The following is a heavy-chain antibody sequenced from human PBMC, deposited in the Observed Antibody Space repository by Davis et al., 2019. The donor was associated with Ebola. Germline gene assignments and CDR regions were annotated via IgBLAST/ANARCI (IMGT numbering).Heavy chain of an antibody. CDR2: IIPILGIA. Sequence: SVKVSCKASGGTFSSYAISWVRQAPGQGLEWMGRIIPILGIANYAQKFQGRVTITADKSTSTAYMELSSLRSEDTAVYYCARDRPTGGTDYYYYGMDVWGQGTTVTVSS. V-gene: IGHV1-69*04. CDR3: ARDRPTGGTDYYYYGMDV. D-gene: IGHD2-8*02. J-gene: IGHJ6*02. CDR1: GGTFSSYA.